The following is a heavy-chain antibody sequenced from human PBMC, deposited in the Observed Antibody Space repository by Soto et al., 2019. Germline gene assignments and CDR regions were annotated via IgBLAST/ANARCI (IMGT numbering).Heavy chain of an antibody. CDR2: IYYSGST. CDR1: GGSISSSSYY. Sequence: PSETLSLTCTVSGGSISSSSYYWGWIRQPPGKGLEWIGSIYYSGSTYYNPSLKSRVTISVDTSKNQFSLKLSSVTAADTAVYYCARHDLFDWNYYFDYWGQGTLVTVSS. V-gene: IGHV4-39*01. J-gene: IGHJ4*02. D-gene: IGHD1-7*01. CDR3: ARHDLFDWNYYFDY.